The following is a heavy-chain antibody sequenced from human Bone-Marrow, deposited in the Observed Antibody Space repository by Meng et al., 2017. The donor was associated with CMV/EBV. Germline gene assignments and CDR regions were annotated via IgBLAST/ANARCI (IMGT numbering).Heavy chain of an antibody. J-gene: IGHJ3*02. CDR1: GFSFSGSA. Sequence: GESLKISCAASGFSFSGSAMHWVRQASGKGLEWVGRIRSKANNFAASYNASLEGRFTISRDDSKSTTYLQISGLQTEDTAVYYCARDGGMEAPYSDAFDIWGQGTMVTVSS. D-gene: IGHD2-15*01. CDR2: IRSKANNFAA. CDR3: ARDGGMEAPYSDAFDI. V-gene: IGHV3-73*01.